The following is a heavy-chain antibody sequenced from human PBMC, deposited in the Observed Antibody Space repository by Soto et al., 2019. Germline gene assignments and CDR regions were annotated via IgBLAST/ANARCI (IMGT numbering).Heavy chain of an antibody. CDR1: GYSISSGYH. V-gene: IGHV4-38-2*02. Sequence: SETLSLTCTVSGYSISSGYHWAWIRQPPGKGLEWLGSVHYSGNTYYNPSLQRRLTISVDKSKNQFSLNLSSATAADTAVYYCARQDRVVAEGRWFDPWGQGTLVTVSS. J-gene: IGHJ5*02. CDR2: VHYSGNT. CDR3: ARQDRVVAEGRWFDP. D-gene: IGHD2-15*01.